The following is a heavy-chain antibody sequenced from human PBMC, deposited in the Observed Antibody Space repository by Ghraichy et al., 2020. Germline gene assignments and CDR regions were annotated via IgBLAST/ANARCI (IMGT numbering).Heavy chain of an antibody. CDR3: VGGTGWLFDY. CDR2: IKQDGSEG. J-gene: IGHJ4*02. Sequence: GGSLILSCAASGFTFSSFWMNWVRQAPGKGLEWVANIKQDGSEGSYVDSVKGRFTISRDNAKNSLHLQMNSLRVEDTAVYYCVGGTGWLFDYWGQGTLVTVSS. D-gene: IGHD6-19*01. CDR1: GFTFSSFW. V-gene: IGHV3-7*01.